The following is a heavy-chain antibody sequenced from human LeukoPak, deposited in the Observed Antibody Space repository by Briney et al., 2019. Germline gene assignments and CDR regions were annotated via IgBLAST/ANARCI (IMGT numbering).Heavy chain of an antibody. CDR3: ASGRDGYNFLFY. CDR1: GFTFRSYA. CDR2: ISGSGGST. D-gene: IGHD5-24*01. J-gene: IGHJ4*02. Sequence: PGRSLRLSCAASGFTFRSYAMSWVRQAPGKGLEWVSAISGSGGSTYYADSVKGRFTVSRDNSKNTLYLQMNSLRAEDTAVYYCASGRDGYNFLFYWGQGTLVTVSS. V-gene: IGHV3-23*01.